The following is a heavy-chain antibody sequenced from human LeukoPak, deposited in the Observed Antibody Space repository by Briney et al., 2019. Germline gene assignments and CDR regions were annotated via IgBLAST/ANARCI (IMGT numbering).Heavy chain of an antibody. D-gene: IGHD3-22*01. CDR3: ARRGYYYDSSGYPFYYMDV. V-gene: IGHV1-69*05. CDR2: IIPIFGTA. Sequence: ASVKVSCKASGGTFSSYAISWVRQAPGQGLEWMGGIIPIFGTANYAQKFQGRVTITTDESTSTAYMELSSLRSEDTAVYYCARRGYYYDSSGYPFYYMDVWGKGTTVTVSS. J-gene: IGHJ6*03. CDR1: GGTFSSYA.